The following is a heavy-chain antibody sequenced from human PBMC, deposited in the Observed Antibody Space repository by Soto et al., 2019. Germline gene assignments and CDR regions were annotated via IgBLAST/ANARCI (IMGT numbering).Heavy chain of an antibody. CDR1: GGSIGTYY. CDR2: IYYSGTT. D-gene: IGHD1-1*01. J-gene: IGHJ4*02. CDR3: ARGGYNFDS. Sequence: SETLSLTCTVSGGSIGTYYWSWIRQPPGKGLECTGYIYYSGTTNYNPSLKSRVTISVDTSKNQFSLKLTSVTAADTAVYYCARGGYNFDSWGQGTLVTVSS. V-gene: IGHV4-59*01.